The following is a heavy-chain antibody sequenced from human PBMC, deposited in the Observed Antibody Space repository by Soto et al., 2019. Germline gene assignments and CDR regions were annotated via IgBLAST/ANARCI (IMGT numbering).Heavy chain of an antibody. CDR3: ARDRVQIWFCVGVYDI. J-gene: IGHJ3*02. D-gene: IGHD5-18*01. V-gene: IGHV3-30-3*01. Sequence: QVQLVESGGGVVQPGRSLRLSCAASGFTFSSYTMHWVRQAPGRGLEWVAAISSDGLNKGDRDSVKGRFTISRDNSKNTLYMQMDNLGEEDTAVYYCARDRVQIWFCVGVYDIWGQGTTVTVSS. CDR2: ISSDGLNK. CDR1: GFTFSSYT.